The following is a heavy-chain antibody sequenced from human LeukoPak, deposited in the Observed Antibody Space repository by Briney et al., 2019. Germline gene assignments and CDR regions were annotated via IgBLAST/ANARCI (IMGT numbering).Heavy chain of an antibody. Sequence: ASVKASCKASGCTFTGYYMHWVRQAPGQGLEWMGWINPNSGGTNYAQKFQGWVTMTRDTSISTAYMELSRLRSDDTAVYYCARAAVAGTWFDYWGQGTLVTVSS. D-gene: IGHD6-19*01. CDR3: ARAAVAGTWFDY. J-gene: IGHJ4*02. V-gene: IGHV1-2*04. CDR2: INPNSGGT. CDR1: GCTFTGYY.